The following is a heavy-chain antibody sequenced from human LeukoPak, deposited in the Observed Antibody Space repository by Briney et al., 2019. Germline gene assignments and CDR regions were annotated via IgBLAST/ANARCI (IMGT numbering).Heavy chain of an antibody. D-gene: IGHD5-12*01. CDR1: GFTFNIYE. V-gene: IGHV3-48*03. Sequence: GGSLRLSCAASGFTFNIYEMNWVRQAPGKGPEWISYISSSGGSIYYADSVKGRFTISRDNAKNTVYLQMSSLRVEDTAIYYCAKEDIAGNGFPFDSWGQGTMVTVSS. CDR2: ISSSGGSI. J-gene: IGHJ4*02. CDR3: AKEDIAGNGFPFDS.